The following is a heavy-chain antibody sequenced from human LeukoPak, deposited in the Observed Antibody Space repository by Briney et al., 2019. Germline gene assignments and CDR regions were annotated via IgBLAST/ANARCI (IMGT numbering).Heavy chain of an antibody. CDR3: ARGVGSSSSY. Sequence: GGSLRLSCGASGFTLCIYSKNGVRQARGKGLEWVSSISSSSRYIYYAHSVKGQFTISRDNAKNSLYLQMNSLRAEDTAVYYCARGVGSSSSYWGQGTLVTVSS. CDR2: ISSSSRYI. CDR1: GFTLCIYS. J-gene: IGHJ4*02. D-gene: IGHD6-6*01. V-gene: IGHV3-21*01.